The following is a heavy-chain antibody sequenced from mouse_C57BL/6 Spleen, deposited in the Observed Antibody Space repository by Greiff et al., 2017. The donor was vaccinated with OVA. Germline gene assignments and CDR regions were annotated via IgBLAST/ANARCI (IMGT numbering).Heavy chain of an antibody. J-gene: IGHJ2*01. D-gene: IGHD1-1*01. V-gene: IGHV1-52*01. CDR2: IDPSDSET. CDR3: ARMDYYGSWDY. Sequence: QVQLQQPGAELVRPGSSVKLSCKASGYTFTSYWMHWVKQRPIQGLEWIGNIDPSDSETHYNQKFKDKATLTVDKSSSTAYMQLSSLTSEDSAVYYCARMDYYGSWDYWGQGTTLTVSS. CDR1: GYTFTSYW.